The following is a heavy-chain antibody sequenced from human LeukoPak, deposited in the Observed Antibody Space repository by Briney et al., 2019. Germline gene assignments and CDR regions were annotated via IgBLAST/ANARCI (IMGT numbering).Heavy chain of an antibody. D-gene: IGHD6-19*01. CDR2: ISAYNGNT. CDR1: GYTFTSYG. J-gene: IGHJ4*02. V-gene: IGHV1-18*01. Sequence: ASVKVSCKASGYTFTSYGISWVRQAPGQGLEWMGWISAYNGNTNYAQKLQGRVTMTTDTSTNTAYMELRNLRSDDTAVYYCARESIAVADRFDYWGQGTLVTVSS. CDR3: ARESIAVADRFDY.